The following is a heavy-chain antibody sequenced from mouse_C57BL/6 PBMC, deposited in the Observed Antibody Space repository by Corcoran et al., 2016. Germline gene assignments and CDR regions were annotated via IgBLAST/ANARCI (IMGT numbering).Heavy chain of an antibody. CDR2: INPNNGGS. V-gene: IGHV1-26*01. CDR3: ARFGYFGYGYYALDY. J-gene: IGHJ4*01. CDR1: RYTFTDYH. Sequence: EVQLKQSGPELVKPRASVQISCQASRYTFTDYHLTWVKQSHGKSLEWIGDINPNNGGSTYNQRFKGKATLNADKSYSKAYMELRSLTSEYSAVFYCARFGYFGYGYYALDYWGQGTSVTVSS. D-gene: IGHD2-2*01.